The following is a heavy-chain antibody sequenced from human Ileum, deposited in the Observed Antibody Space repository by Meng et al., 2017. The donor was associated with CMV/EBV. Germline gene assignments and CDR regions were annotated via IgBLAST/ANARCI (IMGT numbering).Heavy chain of an antibody. CDR1: GFTFSSYA. CDR2: ISSGGVT. D-gene: IGHD4-23*01. V-gene: IGHV3-66*02. CDR3: ARSVSSGGGKYYFYYGLDV. J-gene: IGHJ6*02. Sequence: GESLKISCAASGFTFSSYAMSWVRQAPGKGLEWVSLISSGGVTLYADSVQGRFNISADTSKNTLYLQMNSLRPEDTAVYYCARSVSSGGGKYYFYYGLDVWGQGTTVTVSS.